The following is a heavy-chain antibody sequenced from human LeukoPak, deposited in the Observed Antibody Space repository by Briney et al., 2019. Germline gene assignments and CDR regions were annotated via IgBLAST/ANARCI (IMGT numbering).Heavy chain of an antibody. V-gene: IGHV3-15*01. CDR2: IKSKTDGGTT. J-gene: IGHJ4*02. CDR1: GFTFSNAW. CDR3: TTDSFVVVPAALDY. D-gene: IGHD2-2*01. Sequence: GGSLRLSCAASGFTFSNAWMSWVRQAPGKGLEWVGRIKSKTDGGTTDYAAPVKGRFTISRDDSKNTLYLQMNSLKTEDTAVYYCTTDSFVVVPAALDYWGQGTLVTVSS.